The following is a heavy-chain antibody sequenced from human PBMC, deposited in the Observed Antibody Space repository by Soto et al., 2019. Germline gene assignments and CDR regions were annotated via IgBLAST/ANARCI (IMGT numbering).Heavy chain of an antibody. D-gene: IGHD3-10*01. CDR1: GFTFSSYG. CDR3: ARDMVAGVRGTNYYYYYGMDV. CDR2: IWYDGSNK. Sequence: GGSLRLSCAASGFTFSSYGMHWVRQAPGKGLEWVAVIWYDGSNKYYADSVKGRFTISRDNSKNTLYLQMNSLRAEDTAVYYCARDMVAGVRGTNYYYYYGMDVWGQGTTVTVSS. J-gene: IGHJ6*02. V-gene: IGHV3-33*01.